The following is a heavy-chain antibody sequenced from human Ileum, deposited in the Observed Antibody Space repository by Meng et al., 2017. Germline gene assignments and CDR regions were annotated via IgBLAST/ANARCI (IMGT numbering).Heavy chain of an antibody. J-gene: IGHJ4*02. CDR2: IFPGGSDI. CDR3: ARVGGEATTGFDY. Sequence: GESLKISCQASGYTFTHYWIGWVRQVPGKGLEWMGIIFPGGSDIRYSPSFQGQVTLSVDKSIATAYLQWGSLTASDTAMYYCARVGGEATTGFDYWGQGTLVTVSS. CDR1: GYTFTHYW. D-gene: IGHD3-16*01. V-gene: IGHV5-51*01.